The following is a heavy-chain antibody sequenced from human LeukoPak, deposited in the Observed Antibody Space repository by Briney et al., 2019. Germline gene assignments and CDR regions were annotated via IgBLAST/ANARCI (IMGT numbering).Heavy chain of an antibody. D-gene: IGHD3-22*01. CDR3: ARAPTYYYDSSGYPRHDAFDI. CDR1: GDFISSNNW. Sequence: PSETLSLTCAVSGDFISSNNWWSWVRQPPGKGLEWIGEIYHSGSTSHNPSLKSRVTISVDKSKNQFSLKLSSVTAADAAVYYCARAPTYYYDSSGYPRHDAFDIWGQGTMVTVSP. V-gene: IGHV4-4*02. J-gene: IGHJ3*02. CDR2: IYHSGST.